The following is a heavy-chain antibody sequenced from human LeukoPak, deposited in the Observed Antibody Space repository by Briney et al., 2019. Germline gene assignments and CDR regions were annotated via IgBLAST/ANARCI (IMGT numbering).Heavy chain of an antibody. V-gene: IGHV3-30-3*01. CDR3: ARGASLPAAGHFDY. CDR2: ISYDGSNK. D-gene: IGHD6-25*01. CDR1: GFIFSSYA. Sequence: GGSLRLSCAASGFIFSSYAMHWVRQAPGKGLEWVAVISYDGSNKYYADSVKGRFTISRDNSENTLYLQMNSLRAEDTAVYYCARGASLPAAGHFDYWGQGTLVTVSS. J-gene: IGHJ4*02.